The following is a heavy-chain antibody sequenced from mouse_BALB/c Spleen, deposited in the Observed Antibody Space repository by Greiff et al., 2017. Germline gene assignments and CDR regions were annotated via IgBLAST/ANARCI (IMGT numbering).Heavy chain of an antibody. CDR1: GYSITSDYA. D-gene: IGHD1-2*01. J-gene: IGHJ2*01. V-gene: IGHV3-2*02. CDR3: ARITTATSYFDY. CDR2: ISYSGST. Sequence: EVKLVESGPGLVKPSQSLSLTCTVTGYSITSDYAWNWIRQFPGNKLEWMGYISYSGSTSYNPSLKSRISITRDTSKNQFFLQLNSVTTEDTATYYCARITTATSYFDYWGQGTTLTVSS.